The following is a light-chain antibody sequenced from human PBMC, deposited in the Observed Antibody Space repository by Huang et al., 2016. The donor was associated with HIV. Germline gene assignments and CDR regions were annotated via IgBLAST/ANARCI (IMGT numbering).Light chain of an antibody. Sequence: DIQMTQSPSSLPTSVGDRVTITCRASQDIGNYLAWYQQKPGKVPKLLIYAASTLQSGVPSRFLGSGSGTDFTLTISSLQPEDVATYYCQKYNSAPYTFGQGTKLDI. CDR2: AAS. J-gene: IGKJ2*01. CDR1: QDIGNY. CDR3: QKYNSAPYT. V-gene: IGKV1-27*01.